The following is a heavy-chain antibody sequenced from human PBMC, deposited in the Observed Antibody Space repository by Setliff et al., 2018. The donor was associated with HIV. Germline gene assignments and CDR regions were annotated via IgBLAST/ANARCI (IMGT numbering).Heavy chain of an antibody. CDR1: GFSLSTNGVG. CDR3: AHNHIAVVVSHYFDY. Sequence: SGPTLVNPTPTLTLTCTFSGFSLSTNGVGVGWIRQPPGKALEWLALIYWDADKRYSPSLKNRLTITKDTSKNQVLVTMTNMDPLDTATYYCAHNHIAVVVSHYFDYWGQGTLVTVSS. D-gene: IGHD6-19*01. J-gene: IGHJ4*02. CDR2: IYWDADK. V-gene: IGHV2-5*02.